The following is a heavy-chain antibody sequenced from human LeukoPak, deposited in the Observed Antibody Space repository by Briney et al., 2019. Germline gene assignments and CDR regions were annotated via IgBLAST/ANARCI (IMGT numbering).Heavy chain of an antibody. CDR1: GFTFSSYG. V-gene: IGHV3-30*03. J-gene: IGHJ4*02. Sequence: GGSLRLSCAASGFTFSSYGMHWVRQAPGKGLEWVAVISYDGSNKYYADSVKGRFTISRDNSKNTLYLQMNSLRAEDTAVYYCARHPEGYWGQGTLVTVSS. CDR3: ARHPEGY. CDR2: ISYDGSNK.